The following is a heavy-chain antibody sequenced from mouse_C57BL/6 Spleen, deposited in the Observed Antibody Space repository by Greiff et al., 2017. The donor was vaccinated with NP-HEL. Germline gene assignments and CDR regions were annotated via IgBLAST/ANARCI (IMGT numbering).Heavy chain of an antibody. CDR3: TTDYYGIAY. CDR1: GFNIKDDY. V-gene: IGHV14-4*01. Sequence: EVMLVESGAELVRPGASVKLSCTASGFNIKDDYMHWVKQRPEQGLEWIGWIDPENGDTEYASKFQGKATITADTSSNTAYLQLSSLTSEDTAVYYCTTDYYGIAYWGQGTLVTVSA. CDR2: IDPENGDT. J-gene: IGHJ3*01. D-gene: IGHD1-1*01.